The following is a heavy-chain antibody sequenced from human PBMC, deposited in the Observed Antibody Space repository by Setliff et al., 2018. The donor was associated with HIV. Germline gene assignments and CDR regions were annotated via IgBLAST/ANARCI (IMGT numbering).Heavy chain of an antibody. CDR3: ARYYGSGSYYP. J-gene: IGHJ5*02. CDR2: INHSGST. Sequence: PSETLSLTCAVYGGSFSGYYWSWIRQPPGKGLEWIGEINHSGSTNYNPSLKSRVTISVDTSKNQFSLKLSSVTAADTAVYYCARYYGSGSYYPWGQGTLGTVSS. D-gene: IGHD3-10*01. CDR1: GGSFSGYY. V-gene: IGHV4-34*01.